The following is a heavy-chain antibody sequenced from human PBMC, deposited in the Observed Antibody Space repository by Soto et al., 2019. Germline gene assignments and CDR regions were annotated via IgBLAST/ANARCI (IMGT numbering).Heavy chain of an antibody. CDR3: ARRTYYDFPSRVSSLYYYYYYYMDV. Sequence: ASVKVSCKASGYTFTSYDINWVRQATGQGLEWMGWMNPNSGNTGYAQKFQGRVTMTRNTSISTAYMELSSLRSEDTAVYYCARRTYYDFPSRVSSLYYYYYYYMDVWGKGTTVTVSS. CDR1: GYTFTSYD. J-gene: IGHJ6*03. V-gene: IGHV1-8*01. D-gene: IGHD3-3*01. CDR2: MNPNSGNT.